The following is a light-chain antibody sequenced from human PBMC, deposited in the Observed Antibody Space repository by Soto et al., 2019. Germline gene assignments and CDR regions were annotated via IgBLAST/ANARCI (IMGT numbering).Light chain of an antibody. J-gene: IGKJ5*01. V-gene: IGKV3-20*01. CDR1: QSVGKY. Sequence: EIVMTQSPATLSLSPGASSTLSGRASQSVGKYLVRYQQKPGQAPRLLIYDASTRATGIPDRFSGSGSGTHFTLTISRLEPGDFAVYYCQHFGGTTFTFGQGKRLEIK. CDR2: DAS. CDR3: QHFGGTTFT.